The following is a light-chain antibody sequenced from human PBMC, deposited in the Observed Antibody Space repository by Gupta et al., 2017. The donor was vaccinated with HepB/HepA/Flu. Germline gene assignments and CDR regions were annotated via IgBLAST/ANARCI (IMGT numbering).Light chain of an antibody. CDR2: DAA. CDR1: QIVSNS. Sequence: EIVLTQSPGILSLSPGEKVTLSCRASQIVSNSLAWYQQKPGQAPSLLIYDAASMATGIPDRFSGSGSGTDFTLTISRLEPEDFAVYHCQQYGGSPRTFGQGTKLE. J-gene: IGKJ2*01. CDR3: QQYGGSPRT. V-gene: IGKV3-20*01.